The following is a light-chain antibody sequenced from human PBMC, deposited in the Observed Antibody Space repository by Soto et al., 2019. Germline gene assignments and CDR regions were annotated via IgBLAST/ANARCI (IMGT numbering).Light chain of an antibody. CDR2: DLS. CDR1: QDVTTN. Sequence: IVLTQPPATLSLSPGGGATLSCRAAQDVTTNFAWYQLKRGPPPRLLIYDLSTRAPGAPARFSGSGSGTEFTLTISGLQSEDVALYFCHEYTKWPFSVGQATRREIK. J-gene: IGKJ5*01. CDR3: HEYTKWPFS. V-gene: IGKV3-15*01.